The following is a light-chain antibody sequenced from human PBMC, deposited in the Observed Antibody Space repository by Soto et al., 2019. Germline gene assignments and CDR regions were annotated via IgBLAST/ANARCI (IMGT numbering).Light chain of an antibody. J-gene: IGLJ2*01. CDR1: SSDVGSYNL. Sequence: QSVLTQPASVSGSPGQSITISCTGTSSDVGSYNLVSWYQQHPGKARKLMIYEVSKPPSGVSNRFSGSKSGNTASLTISGLQAEDEADYYCCSYAGSSTWVVFGGGTKLTVL. V-gene: IGLV2-23*02. CDR2: EVS. CDR3: CSYAGSSTWVV.